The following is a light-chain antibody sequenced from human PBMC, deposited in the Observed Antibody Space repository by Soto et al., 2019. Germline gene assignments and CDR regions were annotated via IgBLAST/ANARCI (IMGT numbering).Light chain of an antibody. CDR1: SSDVGGYNY. V-gene: IGLV2-14*03. CDR2: DVI. Sequence: QSALTQPASVSGSPGQSITISCTGTSSDVGGYNYVSWYQQHPGQAPKLMIYDVINRPSGVSNRFSGSRSGNTASLTISGLQTGDEADYYCSSYTSSSTLYVFGTGTKVTVL. J-gene: IGLJ1*01. CDR3: SSYTSSSTLYV.